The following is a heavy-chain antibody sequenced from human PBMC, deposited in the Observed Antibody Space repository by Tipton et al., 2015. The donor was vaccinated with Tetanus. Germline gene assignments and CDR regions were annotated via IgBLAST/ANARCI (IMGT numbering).Heavy chain of an antibody. CDR2: ISVYNGNT. Sequence: QLVQSGAEVKKPGASVKVSCKASGYTFNTFGISWVRQAPGQGLEWIGWISVYNGNTNYGQNVQGRVTMTTDTPTSTAYMELRSLRSDDTAVYYCARVPTKPLAVDGPTDYWGQGALVSVSS. CDR1: GYTFNTFG. CDR3: ARVPTKPLAVDGPTDY. J-gene: IGHJ4*02. V-gene: IGHV1-18*01. D-gene: IGHD6-19*01.